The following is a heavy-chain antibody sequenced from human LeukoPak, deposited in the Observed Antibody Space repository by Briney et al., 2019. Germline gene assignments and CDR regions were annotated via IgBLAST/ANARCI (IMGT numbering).Heavy chain of an antibody. J-gene: IGHJ4*02. V-gene: IGHV4-61*02. D-gene: IGHD2-2*01. CDR1: GGSISSGSYY. CDR2: IYTSGST. CDR3: ARVLLGDCSSTSCYGGRRSY. Sequence: SETLSLTCTVSGGSISSGSYYWSWIRQPAGKGLEWIGRIYTSGSTNYNPSLKSRVTISVDTSMNQFSLKLSSVTAADTAVYYCARVLLGDCSSTSCYGGRRSYWGQGTLVTVSS.